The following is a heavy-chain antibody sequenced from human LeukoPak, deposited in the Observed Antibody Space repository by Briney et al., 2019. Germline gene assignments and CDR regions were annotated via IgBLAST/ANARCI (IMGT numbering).Heavy chain of an antibody. Sequence: SETLSLTCTVSGYSISSDYYWSWIRQPAGKGLEWIGRIYTSGSTNYNPSLKSRVTMSVDTSKNQFSLRLSSVTAADTAVYYCARDLALSHWGQGTLVTVSS. V-gene: IGHV4-4*07. J-gene: IGHJ4*02. CDR1: GYSISSDYY. CDR3: ARDLALSH. CDR2: IYTSGST.